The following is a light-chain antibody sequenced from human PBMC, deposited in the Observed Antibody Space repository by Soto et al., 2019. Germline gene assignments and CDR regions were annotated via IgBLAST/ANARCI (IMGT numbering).Light chain of an antibody. V-gene: IGKV3-11*01. Sequence: EIVMTQSPATLSVSPGERATLSCRASQSVSSYLAWYQQKPGQAPRLLIYDASNRATGIPARFSGSGSGTDFTLTISTLEPEDLAVYDCQQRSNWPPTVGGGTKGEIK. CDR3: QQRSNWPPT. J-gene: IGKJ4*01. CDR2: DAS. CDR1: QSVSSY.